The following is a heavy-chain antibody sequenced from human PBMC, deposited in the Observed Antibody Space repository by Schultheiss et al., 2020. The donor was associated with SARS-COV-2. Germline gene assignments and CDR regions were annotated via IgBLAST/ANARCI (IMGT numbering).Heavy chain of an antibody. CDR3: ARDDGPVHYFLDY. J-gene: IGHJ4*02. V-gene: IGHV4-34*01. CDR2: IYYSGST. D-gene: IGHD2/OR15-2a*01. Sequence: SETLSLTCAVYGGSFSGYYWSWIRQPPGKGLEWIGYIYYSGSTYYNPSLKSRVTISVDTSKNQFSLKLSSVTAADTAVYFCARDDGPVHYFLDYWGQGTLVTVSS. CDR1: GGSFSGYY.